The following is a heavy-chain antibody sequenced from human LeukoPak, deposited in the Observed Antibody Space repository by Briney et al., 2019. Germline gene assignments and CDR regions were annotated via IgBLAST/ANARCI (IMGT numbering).Heavy chain of an antibody. Sequence: GGALRLSCAASGFPFNSFWMHWVRQAPGKGLVWVSDMNEYSTTIRYPHSVKGRFTISRDNAKSILYLKMNNLRAEATAMYFCARGGVNPVDHWGQGTLVTVSS. CDR3: ARGGVNPVDH. V-gene: IGHV3-74*01. J-gene: IGHJ4*02. CDR1: GFPFNSFW. D-gene: IGHD1-14*01. CDR2: MNEYSTTI.